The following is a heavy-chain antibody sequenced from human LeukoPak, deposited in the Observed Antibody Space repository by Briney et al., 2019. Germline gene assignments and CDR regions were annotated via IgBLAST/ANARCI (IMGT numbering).Heavy chain of an antibody. CDR3: ARIRVSQLERRGPKTDYYYYGMDV. J-gene: IGHJ6*02. V-gene: IGHV1-18*01. Sequence: ASVTVSCKASGYTFTSYGISWVRQAPGQGLEWMVWISAYNCNTNYAQKLQGRVTMTTDTSTSTAYMELRSLRSDDTAVYYCARIRVSQLERRGPKTDYYYYGMDVWGQGTTVTVSS. CDR1: GYTFTSYG. CDR2: ISAYNCNT. D-gene: IGHD1-1*01.